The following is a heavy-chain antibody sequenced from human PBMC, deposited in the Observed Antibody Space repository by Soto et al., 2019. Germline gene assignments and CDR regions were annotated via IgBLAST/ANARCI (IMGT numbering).Heavy chain of an antibody. V-gene: IGHV1-46*01. J-gene: IGHJ4*02. CDR3: ARDKGPYYYDSSGYYFGY. CDR1: GYTFTSYY. D-gene: IGHD3-22*01. CDR2: INPSGGST. Sequence: GASVKVSCKASGYTFTSYYMHWVRQAPGQGLEWMGIINPSGGSTSYAQKFQGRVTMTRDTSTSTVYMELSSLRSEDTAVYYCARDKGPYYYDSSGYYFGYWGQGTLVTVSS.